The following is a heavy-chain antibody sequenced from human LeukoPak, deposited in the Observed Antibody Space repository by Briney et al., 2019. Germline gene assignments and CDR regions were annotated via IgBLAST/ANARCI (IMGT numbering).Heavy chain of an antibody. J-gene: IGHJ4*02. V-gene: IGHV3-48*03. CDR3: ARDYALGY. CDR1: GFTFSSYE. Sequence: RGSLRLSCAASGFTFSSYEMNWVRQAPGKGLEWVLYISTSGSTIYYADSVKGRFTISRDNAKNSLYLQMNSLRADDTAVYYCARDYALGYWGQGTLVTVSS. CDR2: ISTSGSTI. D-gene: IGHD3-16*01.